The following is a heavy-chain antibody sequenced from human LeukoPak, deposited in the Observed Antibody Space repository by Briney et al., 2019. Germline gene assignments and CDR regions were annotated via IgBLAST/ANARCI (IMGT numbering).Heavy chain of an antibody. Sequence: PSETLSLTCTVSGGSISSYYWSWIRQPAGKGLEWLGRIYTSGRTNYNPSLKSRVTMSVDTSKNQFSLKLSSVTAADTAVYYCARETTFLSPVIVASIGVFDYWGQGSLATVSS. D-gene: IGHD5-12*01. J-gene: IGHJ4*02. V-gene: IGHV4-4*07. CDR3: ARETTFLSPVIVASIGVFDY. CDR1: GGSISSYY. CDR2: IYTSGRT.